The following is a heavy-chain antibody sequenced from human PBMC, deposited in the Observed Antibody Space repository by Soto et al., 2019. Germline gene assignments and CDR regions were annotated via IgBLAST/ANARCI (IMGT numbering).Heavy chain of an antibody. CDR1: GFSLTTDRVG. D-gene: IGHD1-26*01. V-gene: IGHV2-5*02. J-gene: IGHJ4*02. Sequence: QITLKESGTTLVKPTQTLTLTCTFSGFSLTTDRVGVGWIRQPPGEALEWLAVIYWDDSKTYRPSLESRLTIHKDTSKNQVALTRTIMDSRDTATYFFAHAYGGRSLYWGQGTLVTVSS. CDR3: AHAYGGRSLY. CDR2: IYWDDSK.